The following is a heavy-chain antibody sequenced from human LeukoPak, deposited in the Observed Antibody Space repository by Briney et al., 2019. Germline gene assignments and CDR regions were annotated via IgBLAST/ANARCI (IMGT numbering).Heavy chain of an antibody. D-gene: IGHD3-3*01. V-gene: IGHV4-34*01. Sequence: SETLSLTCAVYGGSFSGYYWSWIRQPPGKGLEWIGEINHSGSTNYNPSLKSRVTISVDTSKNQSSLKLSSVTAADTAVYYCARAHHYDFWSGSNPPYYFDYWGQGTLVTVSS. J-gene: IGHJ4*02. CDR2: INHSGST. CDR3: ARAHHYDFWSGSNPPYYFDY. CDR1: GGSFSGYY.